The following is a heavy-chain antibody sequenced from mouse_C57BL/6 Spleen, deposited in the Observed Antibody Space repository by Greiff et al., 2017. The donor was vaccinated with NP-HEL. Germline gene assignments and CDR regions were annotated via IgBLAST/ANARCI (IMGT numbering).Heavy chain of an antibody. CDR2: IYPGGGYT. Sequence: VKLQESGAELVRPGTSVKMSCKASGYTFTNYWIGWAKQRPGHGLEWIGDIYPGGGYTNYNEKFKGKATLTADKSSSTAYMQFSSLTSEDSAIYYCARWDGSYYFDYWGQGTTLTVSS. CDR3: ARWDGSYYFDY. V-gene: IGHV1-63*01. J-gene: IGHJ2*01. CDR1: GYTFTNYW. D-gene: IGHD2-3*01.